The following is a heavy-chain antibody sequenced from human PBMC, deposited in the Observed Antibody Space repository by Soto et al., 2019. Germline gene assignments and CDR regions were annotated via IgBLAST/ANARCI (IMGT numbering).Heavy chain of an antibody. CDR1: GGSFSGYY. J-gene: IGHJ4*02. V-gene: IGHV4-34*01. Sequence: QVQLQQWGAGLLKPSETLSLTCAVYGGSFSGYYWSWIRQPPGKGLEWIGEINHSGSTNYNPSLKSRVTISVDTSKNQFSLKLSSVTAAATAVYYCARNYDVWSCYFPFDYWGQGTLVTVSS. CDR2: INHSGST. CDR3: ARNYDVWSCYFPFDY. D-gene: IGHD3-3*01.